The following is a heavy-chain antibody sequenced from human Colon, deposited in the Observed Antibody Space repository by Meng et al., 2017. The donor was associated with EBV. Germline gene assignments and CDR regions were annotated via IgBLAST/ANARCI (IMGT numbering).Heavy chain of an antibody. D-gene: IGHD1-1*01. CDR3: AREVESWFDP. CDR2: INTNTANP. Sequence: QVQLVQSGSELKKPGASVKVSCKASGYIFSTYAINWVRQAPGQGLEWMGWINTNTANPTYAQGFTGRFVFSLDTSVNTAYLQISNLKADDTAVYYCAREVESWFDPWGQGPLVTVAS. J-gene: IGHJ5*02. CDR1: GYIFSTYA. V-gene: IGHV7-4-1*02.